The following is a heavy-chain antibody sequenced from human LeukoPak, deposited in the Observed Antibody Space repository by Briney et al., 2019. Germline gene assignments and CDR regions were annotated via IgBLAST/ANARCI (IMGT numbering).Heavy chain of an antibody. D-gene: IGHD3-22*01. Sequence: GGSLRLSCAASGFTVSSNYMSWVRQAPGKGLEWVSVIYSGGSTYYADSVKGRFTISRDNSKNTLYLQMNSLRAEDTAVYYCAKDFRWYYYDSSGYFDYWGQGTLVTVSS. CDR3: AKDFRWYYYDSSGYFDY. V-gene: IGHV3-53*01. CDR1: GFTVSSNY. CDR2: IYSGGST. J-gene: IGHJ4*02.